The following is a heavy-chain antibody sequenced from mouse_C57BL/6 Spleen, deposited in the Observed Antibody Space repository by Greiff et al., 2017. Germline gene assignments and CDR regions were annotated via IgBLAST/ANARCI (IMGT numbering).Heavy chain of an antibody. Sequence: QVQLQQPGTELVKPGASVKLSCKASGYTFTSYWMHWVKQRPGQGLEWIGNSNPSNGGTNYNEKFKSKATLTVDKSSSTAYMQLSSLTSEDSAVYYCAREEFYDGYLAWFAYWGQGTLVTVSA. CDR3: AREEFYDGYLAWFAY. J-gene: IGHJ3*01. V-gene: IGHV1-53*01. CDR1: GYTFTSYW. CDR2: SNPSNGGT. D-gene: IGHD2-3*01.